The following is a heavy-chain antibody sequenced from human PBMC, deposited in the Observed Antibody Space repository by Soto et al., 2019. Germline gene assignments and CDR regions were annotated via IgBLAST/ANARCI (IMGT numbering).Heavy chain of an antibody. CDR3: ARGWGCSSTSCYRDYYYYYRMEV. CDR2: INPNSGGT. Sequence: GASVKVSCKASGYTFTGYYMHWLGQAPAQGLEWMGWINPNSGGTNYPQKFQGRATMTRDTSISTAYMELSRLRSDEADVCYCARGWGCSSTSCYRDYYYYYRMEVWGPGTTVTV. CDR1: GYTFTGYY. V-gene: IGHV1-2*02. J-gene: IGHJ6*02. D-gene: IGHD2-2*02.